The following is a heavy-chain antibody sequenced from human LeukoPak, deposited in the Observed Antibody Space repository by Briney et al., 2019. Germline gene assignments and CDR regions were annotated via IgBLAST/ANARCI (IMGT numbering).Heavy chain of an antibody. J-gene: IGHJ3*02. CDR3: ARDSKGYYYDSSGFPDAFDI. D-gene: IGHD3-22*01. CDR2: IKQDGSEK. Sequence: PGGSLRLSCAASGFTFSSYWMSWVRQAPGKGLEWVANIKQDGSEKYYVDSVKGRFTISRDNAKNPLHLQMNSLRAEDTAVYYCARDSKGYYYDSSGFPDAFDIWGQGTMVTVSS. CDR1: GFTFSSYW. V-gene: IGHV3-7*01.